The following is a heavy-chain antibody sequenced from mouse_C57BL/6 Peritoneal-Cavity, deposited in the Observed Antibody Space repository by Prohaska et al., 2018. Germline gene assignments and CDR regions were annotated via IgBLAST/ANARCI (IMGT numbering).Heavy chain of an antibody. Sequence: EGLLQQTGPVLVKPGASVKMSCKASGYTFTDYYMNWVKQSHGKSLEWIGVINPYNGSTSYNQKFKGKVTLTVDKSSSTAYMELISLSCEDSPLYQHPSLYSSPTRRSSDLSSGINAEYWV. CDR3: PSLYSSPTRRSSDLSSGINAEY. CDR2: INPYNGST. CDR1: GYTFTDYY. V-gene: IGHV1-19*01. J-gene: IGHJ4*01. D-gene: IGHD6-5*01.